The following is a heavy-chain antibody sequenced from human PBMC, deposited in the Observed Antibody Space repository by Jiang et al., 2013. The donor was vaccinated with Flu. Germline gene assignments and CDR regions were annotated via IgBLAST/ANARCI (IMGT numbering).Heavy chain of an antibody. CDR3: ARDLSGGGDAFDI. Sequence: ELLKPSETLSLTCTVSGGSISSYYWSWIRQPPGKGLEWIGYIYYSGSTNYNPSLKSRVTISVDTSKNQFSLKLSSVTAADTAVYYCARDLSGGGDAFDIWGQGTMVTVSS. D-gene: IGHD3-10*01. J-gene: IGHJ3*02. V-gene: IGHV4-59*01. CDR1: GGSISSYY. CDR2: IYYSGST.